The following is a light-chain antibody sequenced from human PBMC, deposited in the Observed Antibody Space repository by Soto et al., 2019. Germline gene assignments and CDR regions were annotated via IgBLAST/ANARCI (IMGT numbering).Light chain of an antibody. CDR3: CSYTTSNTRQIV. J-gene: IGLJ1*01. Sequence: QSALTQPASVSGSPGQSITLSCTGTRSDVGGYNYVSWYQQHPGKAPKFMIYDVSNRPSGVSNRFSGSKSGNTASLTISGLQAEDEADYYCCSYTTSNTRQIVFGTGTKLTVL. CDR1: RSDVGGYNY. CDR2: DVS. V-gene: IGLV2-14*01.